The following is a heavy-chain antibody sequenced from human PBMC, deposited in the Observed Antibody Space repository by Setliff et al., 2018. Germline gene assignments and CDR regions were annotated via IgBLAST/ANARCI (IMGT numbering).Heavy chain of an antibody. D-gene: IGHD3-22*01. V-gene: IGHV1-2*02. CDR3: ARDEGYYDRSGYYRPLGY. CDR2: INPNSGGT. J-gene: IGHJ4*02. CDR1: GYTFTAYY. Sequence: ASVKVSCKASGYTFTAYYMHWVRQAPGQGLEWMGWINPNSGGTSYAQKFQGRVTMTRDTSTSTVYMELSSLRSEDTAVYHCARDEGYYDRSGYYRPLGYWGQGTLVTVSS.